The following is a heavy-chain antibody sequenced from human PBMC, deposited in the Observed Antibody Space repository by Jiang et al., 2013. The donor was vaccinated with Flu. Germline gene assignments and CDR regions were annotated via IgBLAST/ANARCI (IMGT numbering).Heavy chain of an antibody. J-gene: IGHJ4*02. V-gene: IGHV3-30*07. CDR3: ARDRGGLFDY. Sequence: GRFTISRDNSKNTLYLQMNSLRAEDTAVYYCARDRGGLFDYWGQGTLVTVSS. D-gene: IGHD3-16*01.